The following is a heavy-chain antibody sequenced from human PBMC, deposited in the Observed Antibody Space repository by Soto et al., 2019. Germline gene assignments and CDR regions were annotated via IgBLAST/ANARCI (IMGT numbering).Heavy chain of an antibody. CDR3: ASRVLCDMDV. CDR2: INPNSGGT. CDR1: GYTFTGYY. V-gene: IGHV1-2*04. J-gene: IGHJ6*02. D-gene: IGHD2-21*01. Sequence: ASVNVSCKASGYTFTGYYMHWVRQAPGQGLEWMGWINPNSGGTNYAQKFQGWVTMTRDTSISTAYMDLNSVKSEDSAVYYCASRVLCDMDVWGQGTTVTVSS.